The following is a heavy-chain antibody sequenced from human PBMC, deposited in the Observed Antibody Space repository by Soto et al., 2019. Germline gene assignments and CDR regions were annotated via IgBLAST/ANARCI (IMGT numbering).Heavy chain of an antibody. Sequence: SDNLSLTCTVTCFSIFSFCYFWILICHHPGKGLEWIGFIYYSGSTYYNPSLKSRFTISVDTSKNQFSLKLSSVTAADTAVYYCAREGAAPYYYYGMDVWGQGTTVT. CDR1: CFSIFSFCYF. J-gene: IGHJ6*02. CDR3: AREGAAPYYYYGMDV. CDR2: IYYSGST. D-gene: IGHD6-6*01. V-gene: IGHV4-31*03.